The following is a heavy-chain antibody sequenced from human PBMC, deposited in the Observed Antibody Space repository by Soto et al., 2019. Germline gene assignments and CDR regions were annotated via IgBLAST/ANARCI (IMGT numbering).Heavy chain of an antibody. CDR2: IYPGDSDT. CDR3: AASIFYYGMDV. Sequence: ISCKGSGYTFTNYWIGWVRQMPGKGPEWMGIIYPGDSDTKYNPSFQGQVTISADKSITTTYLQWSSLKASDTAIYYCAASIFYYGMDVWGQGATVTSP. J-gene: IGHJ6*02. CDR1: GYTFTNYW. V-gene: IGHV5-51*01.